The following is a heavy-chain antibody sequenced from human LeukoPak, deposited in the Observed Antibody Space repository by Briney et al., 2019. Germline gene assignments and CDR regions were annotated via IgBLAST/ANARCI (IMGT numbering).Heavy chain of an antibody. CDR1: GGSISSGDYY. J-gene: IGHJ3*02. D-gene: IGHD3-16*02. CDR2: IYYSGST. CDR3: ARGEILWGSHRYTGAFDI. Sequence: SETLSLTCTVSGGSISSGDYYWSWIRQPPGKGLEWIGYIYYSGSTYYNPSLKSRVTISVDTSKNQFSLKLSSVTAADTAVYYCARGEILWGSHRYTGAFDIWGQGTMVTVSS. V-gene: IGHV4-30-4*01.